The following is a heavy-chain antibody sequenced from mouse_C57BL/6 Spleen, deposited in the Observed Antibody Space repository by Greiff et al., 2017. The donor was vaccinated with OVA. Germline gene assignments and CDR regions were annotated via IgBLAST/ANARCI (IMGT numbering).Heavy chain of an antibody. D-gene: IGHD1-1*02. Sequence: VQLKQSGAELVRPGASVKLSCTASGFNIKDDYMHWVKQRPEQGLEWIGWIDPENGDTEYASKFQGKATITADTSSNTAYLQLSSLTSEDTAVYYCTTCRYYDYAMDYWGQGTSATVSS. CDR2: IDPENGDT. J-gene: IGHJ4*01. V-gene: IGHV14-4*01. CDR3: TTCRYYDYAMDY. CDR1: GFNIKDDY.